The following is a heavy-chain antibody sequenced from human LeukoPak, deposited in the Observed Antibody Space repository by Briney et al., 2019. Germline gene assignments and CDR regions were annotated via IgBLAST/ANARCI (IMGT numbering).Heavy chain of an antibody. CDR3: ATPSWATNRGFDY. CDR2: LSGTGYTT. D-gene: IGHD5-12*01. V-gene: IGHV3-23*01. Sequence: GGSLRLSCAASGFTFSNYAMTWVRQAPGKGLEWVSTLSGTGYTTYYADSVKGRFTISRDNSKNTLYLQMNSLRAEDTAVYYCATPSWATNRGFDYWGQGTLVTVSS. J-gene: IGHJ4*02. CDR1: GFTFSNYA.